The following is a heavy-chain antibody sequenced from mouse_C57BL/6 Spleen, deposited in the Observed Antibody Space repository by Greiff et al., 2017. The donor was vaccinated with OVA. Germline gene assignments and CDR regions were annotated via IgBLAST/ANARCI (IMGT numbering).Heavy chain of an antibody. D-gene: IGHD2-3*01. V-gene: IGHV1-74*01. CDR2: IHPSDSDT. Sequence: QVQLQQPGAELVKPGASVKVSCKASGYTFTSYWMHWVKQRPGQGLEWIGRIHPSDSDTNYNQKFKGKATLTVDKSSSTAYMQVSSLTSEDSAVYYCAIFYDGDYEFAYWGQGTLVTVSA. J-gene: IGHJ3*01. CDR1: GYTFTSYW. CDR3: AIFYDGDYEFAY.